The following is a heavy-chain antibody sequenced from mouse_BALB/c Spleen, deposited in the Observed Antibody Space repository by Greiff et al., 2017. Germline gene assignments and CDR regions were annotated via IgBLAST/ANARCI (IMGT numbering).Heavy chain of an antibody. Sequence: EVMLVQSGGGLVKPGGSLKLSCAASGFTFSDYYMYWVRQTPEKRLEWVATISDGGSYTYYPDSVKGRFTIARDNAKNNLYLQMSSLKSEDTAMYYGGRGGFDYWGQGTAVTVSS. CDR1: GFTFSDYY. CDR2: ISDGGSYT. V-gene: IGHV5-4*02. CDR3: GRGGFDY. J-gene: IGHJ2*01.